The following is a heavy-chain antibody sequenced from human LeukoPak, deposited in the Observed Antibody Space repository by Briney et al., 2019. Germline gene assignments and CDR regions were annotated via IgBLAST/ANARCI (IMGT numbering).Heavy chain of an antibody. D-gene: IGHD3-9*01. J-gene: IGHJ5*02. V-gene: IGHV3-48*03. CDR1: GFIFSSYS. Sequence: GGSLRLSCAASGFIFSSYSLNWVRQAPGKGLEWISYISSSGSNIDYADSVKGRFTISRDNGKNSLFLQMNSLRVEDTAVYYCARTAFDWSQVGGNWFDPWGQGTLVTVSS. CDR2: ISSSGSNI. CDR3: ARTAFDWSQVGGNWFDP.